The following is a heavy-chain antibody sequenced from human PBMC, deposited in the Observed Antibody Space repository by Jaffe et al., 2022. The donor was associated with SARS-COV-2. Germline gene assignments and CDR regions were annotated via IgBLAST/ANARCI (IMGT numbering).Heavy chain of an antibody. V-gene: IGHV3-66*02. D-gene: IGHD1-26*01. CDR3: ARADPPVGAEYYFDY. CDR1: GFTVSSNY. CDR2: IYSGGST. Sequence: EVQLVESGGGLVQPGGSLRLSCAASGFTVSSNYMSWVRQAPGKGLEWVSVIYSGGSTYYADSVKGRFTISRDNSKNTLYLQMNSLRAEDTAVYYCARADPPVGAEYYFDYWGQGTLVTVSS. J-gene: IGHJ4*02.